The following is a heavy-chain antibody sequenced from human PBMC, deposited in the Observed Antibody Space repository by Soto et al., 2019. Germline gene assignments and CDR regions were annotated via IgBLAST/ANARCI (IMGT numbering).Heavy chain of an antibody. CDR3: ARTYGRNFDY. J-gene: IGHJ4*02. V-gene: IGHV4-59*01. Sequence: QVQLQASGPGLVKPSETLSLTCTVSGGSISSYYWSWIRQPPGKGLEWIGYIYYSGSTNYNPSLKSRVTISVDTSKNQFSLKLSSVTAADTALNYCARTYGRNFDYWGQGTLVTVSS. CDR1: GGSISSYY. CDR2: IYYSGST. D-gene: IGHD3-10*01.